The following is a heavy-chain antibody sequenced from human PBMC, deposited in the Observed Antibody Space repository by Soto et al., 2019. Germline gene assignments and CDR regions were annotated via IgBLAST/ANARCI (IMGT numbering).Heavy chain of an antibody. Sequence: QVQLQESGPGLVKPSETLSLTCTVSGGSISSYYWSWIRQPPGKGLEWIGYIYYSGSTNYNPSLKSRGTISVDPSKNQCSLKLNAMTAADTAVHYWARHNYGSGSTYFDYWGQGTLVTVSS. CDR3: ARHNYGSGSTYFDY. J-gene: IGHJ4*02. V-gene: IGHV4-59*08. D-gene: IGHD3-10*01. CDR1: GGSISSYY. CDR2: IYYSGST.